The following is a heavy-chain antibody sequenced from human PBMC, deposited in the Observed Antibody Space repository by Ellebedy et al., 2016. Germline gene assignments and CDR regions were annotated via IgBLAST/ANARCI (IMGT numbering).Heavy chain of an antibody. CDR1: GYTFTSYG. V-gene: IGHV1-18*01. Sequence: ASVKVSCKASGYTFTSYGISWVRQAPGQGLEWMGWISAYNGNTNYAQKLQGRVTMTTDTSTSTAYMELRILRSDDTAVYYCARDCPALYYYDSSGYYWGGEDAFDIWGQGTMVTVSS. CDR2: ISAYNGNT. CDR3: ARDCPALYYYDSSGYYWGGEDAFDI. D-gene: IGHD3-22*01. J-gene: IGHJ3*02.